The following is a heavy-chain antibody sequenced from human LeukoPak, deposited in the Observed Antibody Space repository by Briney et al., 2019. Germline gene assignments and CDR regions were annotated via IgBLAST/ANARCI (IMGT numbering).Heavy chain of an antibody. CDR1: GYTFSSYG. CDR3: ARGPPYVSGSPFFY. CDR2: ISANNGNT. Sequence: ASVKVSCKASGYTFSSYGITWVRQAPGQGLEWMGWISANNGNTNYAQKFQGRVTMTTDTSTSTAYMELRTLRSGDTAVYFCARGPPYVSGSPFFYWGQGTLVTVSS. J-gene: IGHJ4*02. D-gene: IGHD3-10*01. V-gene: IGHV1-18*01.